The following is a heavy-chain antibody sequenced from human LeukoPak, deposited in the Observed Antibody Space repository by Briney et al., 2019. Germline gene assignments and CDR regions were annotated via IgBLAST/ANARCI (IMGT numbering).Heavy chain of an antibody. V-gene: IGHV1-46*01. J-gene: IGHJ3*02. CDR1: GYTFTTYY. CDR3: AREEIAVAGTGIDDAFDI. D-gene: IGHD6-19*01. CDR2: INPSGGST. Sequence: GASVKVSCKASGYTFTTYYVHWVRQAPGQGLEWMGIINPSGGSTTYAQKFRGRLTMTRDMSTSTVYMELSSLRSDDTAVYYCAREEIAVAGTGIDDAFDIWGQGTMVTVSS.